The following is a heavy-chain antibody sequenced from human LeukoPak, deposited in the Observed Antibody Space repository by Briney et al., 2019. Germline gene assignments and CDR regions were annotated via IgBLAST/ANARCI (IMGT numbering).Heavy chain of an antibody. CDR3: ARDVNPHYYGSGSYYNY. Sequence: GSLRLSCAASGFTFSSYGMHGVRQAPGKGLEWVAVIWYDGSNKYYADSVKGRFTISRDNSKNTLYLQMNSLRAEDTAVYYCARDVNPHYYGSGSYYNYWGQGTLVTVSS. V-gene: IGHV3-33*01. J-gene: IGHJ4*02. D-gene: IGHD3-10*01. CDR2: IWYDGSNK. CDR1: GFTFSSYG.